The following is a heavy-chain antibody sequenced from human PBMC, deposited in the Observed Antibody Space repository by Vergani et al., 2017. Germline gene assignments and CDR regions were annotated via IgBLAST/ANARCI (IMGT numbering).Heavy chain of an antibody. CDR1: GFSVSGYA. CDR3: TKGSPGYTGYFFDY. CDR2: VSGSSATP. J-gene: IGHJ4*02. D-gene: IGHD5-12*01. Sequence: EVQLLESGGGLVQPGGSLRLSCEASGFSVSGYAMSWVRQAPGEGPEWVSSVSGSSATPYYADPVKGRFIISGDNSKNTLHLQMNSLRADDTAVYYCTKGSPGYTGYFFDYWGQGTLATVSS. V-gene: IGHV3-23*01.